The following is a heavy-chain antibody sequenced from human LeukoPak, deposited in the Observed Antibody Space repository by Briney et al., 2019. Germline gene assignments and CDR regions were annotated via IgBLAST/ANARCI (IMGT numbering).Heavy chain of an antibody. V-gene: IGHV4-39*01. D-gene: IGHD2-2*01. CDR3: ARGHCSRTSCYYAAWFDP. Sequence: PSETLSLTCTVSGGSISSSSYYWGWIRQPPEKGLEWIGSIYYSGSTYYKPSLKSRVTISVDTSKNQFSLKLTSVTAADTAVYYCARGHCSRTSCYYAAWFDPWGQGTLVTVSS. CDR2: IYYSGST. J-gene: IGHJ5*02. CDR1: GGSISSSSYY.